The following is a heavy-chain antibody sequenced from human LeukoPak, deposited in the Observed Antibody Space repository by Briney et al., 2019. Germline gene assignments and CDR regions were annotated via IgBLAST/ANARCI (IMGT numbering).Heavy chain of an antibody. J-gene: IGHJ4*02. CDR2: INSSGGST. Sequence: ASVKVSCKASGYTFTSYYMHWVRQAPGQGLEWMGIINSSGGSTSYAQKFQGRVTMTRDTSISTAYMELSRLRSDDTAVYYCARDGTRYCSGGSCPGYWGQGTLVTVSS. CDR1: GYTFTSYY. D-gene: IGHD2-15*01. V-gene: IGHV1-46*01. CDR3: ARDGTRYCSGGSCPGY.